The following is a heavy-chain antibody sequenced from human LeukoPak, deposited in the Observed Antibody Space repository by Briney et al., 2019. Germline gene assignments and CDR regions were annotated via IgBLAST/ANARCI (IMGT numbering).Heavy chain of an antibody. CDR3: ARDGTVTPFDY. V-gene: IGHV4-59*01. Sequence: TSETLSLTCTVSGGSISSYYWSWIRQPPGKGLEWIGYIYYSGSTNYNPSLKSRVTISVDTSKNQFSLKLSSVTAADTAVYYCARDGTVTPFDYWGQGTLVTVSS. CDR2: IYYSGST. J-gene: IGHJ4*02. CDR1: GGSISSYY. D-gene: IGHD4-17*01.